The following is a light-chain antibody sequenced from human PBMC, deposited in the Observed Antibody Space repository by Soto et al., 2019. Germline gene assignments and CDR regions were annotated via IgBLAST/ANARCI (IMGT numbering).Light chain of an antibody. CDR2: AAS. Sequence: DIQMTQSRSSLSASVGGRVAITCRASQAINNYLAWYQQKPGKFPKLLIYAASTLHPGVPSRFSGSGSGTDGTLTISSLKHEDCATYYCQKYNSATLTFGPGTRLEIK. J-gene: IGKJ5*01. V-gene: IGKV1-27*01. CDR1: QAINNY. CDR3: QKYNSATLT.